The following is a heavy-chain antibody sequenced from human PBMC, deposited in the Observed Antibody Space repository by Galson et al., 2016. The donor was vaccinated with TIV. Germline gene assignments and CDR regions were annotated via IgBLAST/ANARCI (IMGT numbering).Heavy chain of an antibody. CDR3: ARNSPSFGEFSFDS. J-gene: IGHJ4*02. V-gene: IGHV4-28*06. CDR2: ISYVGGT. Sequence: ETLSLTCTVSGGSMSRSDWWGWIRQPPGKGLEWIGYISYVGGTHYKPSLQSRVTMSVDTSKNQFSLELTSLTALDTAVYYCARNSPSFGEFSFDSWGQGTLVTVSS. CDR1: GGSMSRSDW. D-gene: IGHD3-10*01.